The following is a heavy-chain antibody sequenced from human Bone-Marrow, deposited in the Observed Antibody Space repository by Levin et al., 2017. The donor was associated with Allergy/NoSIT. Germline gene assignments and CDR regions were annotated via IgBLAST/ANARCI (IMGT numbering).Heavy chain of an antibody. J-gene: IGHJ4*02. V-gene: IGHV4-31*03. CDR1: GGSISTGGFH. CDR3: AREDGYVFDY. D-gene: IGHD5-24*01. Sequence: LSQTLSLTCSLSGGSISTGGFHWSCVRQRPGKGLEWIGYIYYSGNTYYNPSLQSRLSISIDTSKNQFSLRLTSVTAADTAVYYCAREDGYVFDYWGQGTLVTVSS. CDR2: IYYSGNT.